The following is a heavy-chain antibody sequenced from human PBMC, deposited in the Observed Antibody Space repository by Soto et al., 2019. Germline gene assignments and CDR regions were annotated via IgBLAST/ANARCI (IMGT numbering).Heavy chain of an antibody. D-gene: IGHD4-17*01. CDR2: IYWDDVK. CDR1: GFSLSTGGEG. J-gene: IGHJ4*02. V-gene: IGHV2-5*02. Sequence: SGPTLVNPTQTLTLTCTLSGFSLSTGGEGVGWIRQSPGKALEWLAVIYWDDVKHYSPSLERRLTITKDTSESEVVLTMTNMDPVVTATYYCARKGSGDYALDYWGQGILVTVSS. CDR3: ARKGSGDYALDY.